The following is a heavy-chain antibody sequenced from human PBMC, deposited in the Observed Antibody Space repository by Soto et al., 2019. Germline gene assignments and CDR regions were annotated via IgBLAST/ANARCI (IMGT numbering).Heavy chain of an antibody. Sequence: SETLSLTLTVSGGSFTSGSYSWSWSRQPPGKGLEWIGYVYHTLRNSYNPSLKSRVSISMDTSKNQFSLNLDSVTAADTAVYFCARDFAYFDSWGQGNLVTVSA. V-gene: IGHV4-61*01. J-gene: IGHJ4*02. CDR2: VYHTLRN. D-gene: IGHD3-3*01. CDR3: ARDFAYFDS. CDR1: GGSFTSGSYS.